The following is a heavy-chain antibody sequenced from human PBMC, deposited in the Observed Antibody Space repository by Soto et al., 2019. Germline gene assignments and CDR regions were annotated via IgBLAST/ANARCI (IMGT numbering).Heavy chain of an antibody. D-gene: IGHD2-2*02. CDR1: GGSISSGGYY. Sequence: PSETLSLTCTVSGGSISSGGYYWSWIRQHPGKGLEWIGYIYYSGSTYYNPSLKSRVTISVDTSKNQFSLKLSSVTAADTAVYYCAREDTATRDAFDIWGQGTMVTVS. V-gene: IGHV4-31*03. CDR2: IYYSGST. CDR3: AREDTATRDAFDI. J-gene: IGHJ3*02.